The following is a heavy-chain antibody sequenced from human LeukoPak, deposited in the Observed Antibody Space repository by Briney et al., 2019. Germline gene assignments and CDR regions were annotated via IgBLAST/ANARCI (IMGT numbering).Heavy chain of an antibody. J-gene: IGHJ6*02. CDR3: ARYSSGWYLDYYYGMDV. CDR1: GGTFSSYA. V-gene: IGHV1-69*01. D-gene: IGHD6-19*01. CDR2: IIPIFGTA. Sequence: SVKVSCKVSGGTFSSYAISWVRQAPGQGLEWMGGIIPIFGTANYAQKFQGRVTITADESTSTAYMELSSLRSEDTAVYYCARYSSGWYLDYYYGMDVWGQGTTVTVSS.